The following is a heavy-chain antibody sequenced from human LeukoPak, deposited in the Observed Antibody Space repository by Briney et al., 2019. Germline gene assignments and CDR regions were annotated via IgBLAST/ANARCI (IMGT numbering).Heavy chain of an antibody. CDR3: ARPKYGDYSYYMDV. D-gene: IGHD4-17*01. J-gene: IGHJ6*03. CDR1: GYTFTSYA. CDR2: INTNTGNP. V-gene: IGHV7-4-1*02. Sequence: ASVKVSCKASGYTFTSYAMNWVRQAPGQGLEWMGWINTNTGNPTYAQGFTGRFVFSLDTSVSTAYLQISSLKAEDTAAYYCARPKYGDYSYYMDVWGKGTTVTVSS.